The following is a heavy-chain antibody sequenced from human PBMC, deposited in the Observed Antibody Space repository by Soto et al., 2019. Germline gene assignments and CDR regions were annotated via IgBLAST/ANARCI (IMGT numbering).Heavy chain of an antibody. CDR3: ARGGWLVRRWYFDL. D-gene: IGHD6-19*01. Sequence: EVQLVESGGGLVQPGGSLRLSCAASGFTFSSYWMHWVRQAPGKGLVWVSRINSDGSSTSYADSVKGRLTISRDNAKNTLYLRMNSLRAEDTAVYYCARGGWLVRRWYFDLWGRGTLVTVSS. J-gene: IGHJ2*01. V-gene: IGHV3-74*01. CDR1: GFTFSSYW. CDR2: INSDGSST.